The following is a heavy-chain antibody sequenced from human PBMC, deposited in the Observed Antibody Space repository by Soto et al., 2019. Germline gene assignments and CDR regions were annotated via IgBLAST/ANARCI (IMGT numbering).Heavy chain of an antibody. CDR2: MYNSGST. CDR1: GGSISSGDCY. D-gene: IGHD4-17*01. V-gene: IGHV4-30-4*01. CDR3: ARAPPSTMTRPEYFQH. J-gene: IGHJ1*01. Sequence: PSETLSLTCTVSGGSISSGDCYWSWIRQPPGKGLEWIGYMYNSGSTDYNPSLKSRVTISVDTSKNQFSLKLSSVTAADTAVYYCARAPPSTMTRPEYFQHWGQGTLVTVSS.